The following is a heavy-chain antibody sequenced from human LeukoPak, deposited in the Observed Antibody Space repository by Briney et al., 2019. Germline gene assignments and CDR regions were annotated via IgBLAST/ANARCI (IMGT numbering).Heavy chain of an antibody. Sequence: GGSLRPSCTASGFTFSSYGMHWVRQAPGKGLEWVAVISYDGSNKYYVDSVEGRFTISRDNSKNTLYLQMNSLRAEDTAVYYCAKDEFDPWGQGTLVTVSS. CDR3: AKDEFDP. CDR2: ISYDGSNK. J-gene: IGHJ5*02. CDR1: GFTFSSYG. V-gene: IGHV3-30*18.